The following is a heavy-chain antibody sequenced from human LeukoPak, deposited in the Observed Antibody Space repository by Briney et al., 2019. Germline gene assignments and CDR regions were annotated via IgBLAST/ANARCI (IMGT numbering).Heavy chain of an antibody. V-gene: IGHV4-39*01. CDR2: IYYSGCT. CDR3: ARQLGYCSSTSCYADKVDY. CDR1: GGSFSGYY. D-gene: IGHD2-2*01. Sequence: SETLSLTCAVYGGSFSGYYWGWIRQPPGKGLEWIGSIYYSGCTYYNPSLKSRVTISVDTSKNQFSLKLSSVTAADTAVYYCARQLGYCSSTSCYADKVDYWGQGTLVTVSS. J-gene: IGHJ4*02.